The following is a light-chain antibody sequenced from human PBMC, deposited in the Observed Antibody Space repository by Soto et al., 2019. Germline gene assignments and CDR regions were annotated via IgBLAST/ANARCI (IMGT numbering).Light chain of an antibody. CDR2: DAS. V-gene: IGKV1-5*01. Sequence: DIQMTQSPSTLSASVGDRVTITCRASQSISCWLAGYQHKPGKAPKLLIYDASRLENGVPSRFSGSETGTACALTISILQPDDFATYYCQRYNSYSPRTFGQETTVQIK. CDR1: QSISCW. CDR3: QRYNSYSPRT. J-gene: IGKJ1*01.